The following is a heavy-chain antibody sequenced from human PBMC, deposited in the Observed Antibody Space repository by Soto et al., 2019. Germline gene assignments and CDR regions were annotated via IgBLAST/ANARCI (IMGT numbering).Heavy chain of an antibody. J-gene: IGHJ4*02. CDR2: ISGSGGST. CDR1: GFTFSSYA. Sequence: GGSLRLSCAASGFTFSSYAMSWVRQAPGKGLEWVSAISGSGGSTYYADSVKGRFTISRDNSKNTLYLQMNSLRAEDTAVYYCAKSRAYYDFWSGYYIPYFDYWGQGTLVTVSS. CDR3: AKSRAYYDFWSGYYIPYFDY. V-gene: IGHV3-23*01. D-gene: IGHD3-3*01.